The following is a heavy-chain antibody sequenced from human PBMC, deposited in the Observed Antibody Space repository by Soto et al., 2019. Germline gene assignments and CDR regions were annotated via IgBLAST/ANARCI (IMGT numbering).Heavy chain of an antibody. CDR2: IDPSDSYT. Sequence: GESLKISCQGYVHSFTSYWSSWVRQIRVKGLEWMVRIDPSDSYTNYSPSFQGHVTISADKSISTAYLQWSSLKASDTAMYYCATFDFWSRNYYYGMDVWGQGTTVTVSS. V-gene: IGHV5-10-1*01. D-gene: IGHD3-3*01. J-gene: IGHJ6*02. CDR3: ATFDFWSRNYYYGMDV. CDR1: VHSFTSYW.